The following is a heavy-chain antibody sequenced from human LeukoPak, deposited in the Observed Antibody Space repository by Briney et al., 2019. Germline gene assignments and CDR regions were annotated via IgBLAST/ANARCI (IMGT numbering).Heavy chain of an antibody. CDR3: AKDLLCSSTSCYSGRYFYGMDV. D-gene: IGHD2-2*02. CDR1: GFTFSSYA. J-gene: IGHJ6*02. CDR2: ISGSGGST. V-gene: IGHV3-23*01. Sequence: GGSLRLSCAASGFTFSSYAMSWVRQAPVKGLEWVSAISGSGGSTYYADSVKGRFTISRDNSKNTLYLQMNSLRAEDTAVYYCAKDLLCSSTSCYSGRYFYGMDVWGQGTTVTVSS.